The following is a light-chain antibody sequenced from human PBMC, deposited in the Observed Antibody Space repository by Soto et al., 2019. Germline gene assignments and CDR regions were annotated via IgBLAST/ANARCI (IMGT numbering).Light chain of an antibody. J-gene: IGKJ5*01. V-gene: IGKV1-39*01. Sequence: DIQMTQSPSSLSASVGDRVTITCRASQSISSYLHWYQQKPGKAPKLLIYAASSLQSGVPSRFSGSVSGTDFTPTISSLQPEDFATYYCQQSYSTPTTFGQGTRLEIK. CDR2: AAS. CDR3: QQSYSTPTT. CDR1: QSISSY.